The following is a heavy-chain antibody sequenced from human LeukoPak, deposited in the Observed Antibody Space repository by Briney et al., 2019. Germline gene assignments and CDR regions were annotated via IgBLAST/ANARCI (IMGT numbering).Heavy chain of an antibody. CDR3: AREVVIFPDYYYYGMDV. CDR1: GFPFRDYY. J-gene: IGHJ6*02. Sequence: PGGSLRPSCAASGFPFRDYYMTWIRQAPGKGPEWISYISRSGDTLYYADSVEGRFTISRDNAKNSLFLQMNSLRADDTAVYYCAREVVIFPDYYYYGMDVWGQGTTVTVSS. V-gene: IGHV3-11*01. D-gene: IGHD2/OR15-2a*01. CDR2: ISRSGDTL.